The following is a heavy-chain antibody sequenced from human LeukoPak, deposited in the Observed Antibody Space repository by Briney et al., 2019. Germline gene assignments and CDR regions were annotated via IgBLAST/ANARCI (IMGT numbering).Heavy chain of an antibody. D-gene: IGHD3-3*01. J-gene: IGHJ4*02. Sequence: GASVKVSCKASGYTFTSYGISWVRQAPGQGLEWMGWISAYNGNTNYAQKLQGRVTMTTDTSTSTAYMELRSLRSDDTAVYYCARYDARSTIPYFGFDYWGQGTLVTVSS. CDR3: ARYDARSTIPYFGFDY. V-gene: IGHV1-18*01. CDR1: GYTFTSYG. CDR2: ISAYNGNT.